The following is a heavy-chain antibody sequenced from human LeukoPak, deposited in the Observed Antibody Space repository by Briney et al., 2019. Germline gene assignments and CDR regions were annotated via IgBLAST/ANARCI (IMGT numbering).Heavy chain of an antibody. Sequence: GGSLRLSCAASGFTVSSNEMNWVRQAPGKGLEWVSYISSSGSTIYYADSVKGRITISRDNAKNSLYLQMNSLRAEDTAVYYCARRHTYGYGLDYWGQGTLVTVSS. J-gene: IGHJ4*02. D-gene: IGHD5-18*01. V-gene: IGHV3-48*03. CDR2: ISSSGSTI. CDR1: GFTVSSNE. CDR3: ARRHTYGYGLDY.